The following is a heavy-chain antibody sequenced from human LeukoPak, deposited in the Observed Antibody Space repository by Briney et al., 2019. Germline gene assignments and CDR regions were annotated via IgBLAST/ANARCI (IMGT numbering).Heavy chain of an antibody. CDR1: GISLSNYA. J-gene: IGHJ4*02. CDR2: ISERGGST. D-gene: IGHD3-10*01. V-gene: IGHV3-23*01. Sequence: GGSLRLSCVVPGISLSNYAMTWVRQAPGKGLEWVSYISERGGSTTYADSVKGRFTISRDSSLNTLYLQMNNLRAEDTAVYFCAKRGVVIRGILVIGYHQEAYHYDFWGQGVLVTVSS. CDR3: AKRGVVIRGILVIGYHQEAYHYDF.